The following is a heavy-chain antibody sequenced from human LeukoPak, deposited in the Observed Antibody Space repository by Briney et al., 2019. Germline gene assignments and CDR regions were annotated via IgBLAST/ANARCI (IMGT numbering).Heavy chain of an antibody. CDR3: ARDRNHAMDN. CDR2: IKTDGT. J-gene: IGHJ4*02. CDR1: GFTFSNYW. V-gene: IGHV3-74*01. Sequence: GGSLSLSCAASGFTFSNYWMHWVRQAPGKGLVWVSLIKTDGTSYADSVKGRFTISRDNAKNTLYLQMNSLRDDDTAVYYCARDRNHAMDNWGQGTLVTVSS.